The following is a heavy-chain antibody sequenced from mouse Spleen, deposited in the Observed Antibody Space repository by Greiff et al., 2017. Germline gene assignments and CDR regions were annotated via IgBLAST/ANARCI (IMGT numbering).Heavy chain of an antibody. CDR1: GFTFSSYA. V-gene: IGHV5-9*01. CDR3: ARHGNYNCYWYFDV. D-gene: IGHD2-1*01. Sequence: DVMLVESGGGLVKLGGSLKLSCAASGFTFSSYAMSWVRQTPEKRLEWVATISSGGGNTYYPDSVKGRFTISRDNAKNTLYLQMSSLKSEDTAMYYCARHGNYNCYWYFDVWGAGTTVTVSS. J-gene: IGHJ1*01. CDR2: ISSGGGNT.